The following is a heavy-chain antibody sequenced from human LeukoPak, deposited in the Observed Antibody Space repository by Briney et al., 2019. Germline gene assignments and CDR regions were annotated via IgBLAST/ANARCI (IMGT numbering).Heavy chain of an antibody. V-gene: IGHV1-8*01. Sequence: GASVKVSCKASGYTLTRYDINWVRQATGQGLEWMGWMNPNSGNTGYAQKFQGRVTMTRNTFISTAYMELSSLRSEDTAVYYCARGRFGELLHYNWFDPWGPGTLVPVSS. CDR2: MNPNSGNT. J-gene: IGHJ5*02. D-gene: IGHD3-10*01. CDR1: GYTLTRYD. CDR3: ARGRFGELLHYNWFDP.